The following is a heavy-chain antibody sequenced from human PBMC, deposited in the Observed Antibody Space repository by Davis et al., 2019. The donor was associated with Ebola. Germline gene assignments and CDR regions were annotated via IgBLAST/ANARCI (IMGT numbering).Heavy chain of an antibody. CDR2: IYSSWST. CDR3: ASSDDFWSGNPPGWFDP. Sequence: SEPLSLPCTVPARSISSSSYYWGWLRQPPGTGPECIGSIYSSWSTYYNPSLKSRVTISVDTSKHQFSLKLSSVTAADTAVYYCASSDDFWSGNPPGWFDPWGQGTLVTVSS. J-gene: IGHJ5*02. D-gene: IGHD3-3*01. CDR1: ARSISSSSYY. V-gene: IGHV4-39*01.